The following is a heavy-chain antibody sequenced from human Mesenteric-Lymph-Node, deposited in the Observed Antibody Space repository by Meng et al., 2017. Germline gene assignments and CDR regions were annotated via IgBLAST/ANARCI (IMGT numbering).Heavy chain of an antibody. CDR2: INRSGGT. D-gene: IGHD2-15*01. V-gene: IGHV4-34*01. CDR3: ASFKEQNCSGRICDYAEYFEH. Sequence: GSLRLSCAVYGGSFSGYYWVWIRQPPGKGLEWIGEINRSGGTFYDPSLKSRVTISLDTSNKQFSLKLTSVTAADTALYFGASFKEQNCSGRICDYAEYFEHWGQGTLVTVSS. J-gene: IGHJ1*01. CDR1: GGSFSGYY.